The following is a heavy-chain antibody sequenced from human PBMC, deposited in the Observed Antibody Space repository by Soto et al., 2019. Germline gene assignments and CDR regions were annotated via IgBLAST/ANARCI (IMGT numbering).Heavy chain of an antibody. V-gene: IGHV3-23*01. D-gene: IGHD6-6*01. CDR1: GFTFSSYA. CDR3: AKSLRKYSRSSGHY. Sequence: GGSLRLSCAASGFTFSSYAMSWVRQAPGKGLEWVSAISGSGGSTYYADSVKGRFTISRDNSKNTLYLQMNSLRAEDTAVYYCAKSLRKYSRSSGHYWGQGTRVTVSS. CDR2: ISGSGGST. J-gene: IGHJ4*02.